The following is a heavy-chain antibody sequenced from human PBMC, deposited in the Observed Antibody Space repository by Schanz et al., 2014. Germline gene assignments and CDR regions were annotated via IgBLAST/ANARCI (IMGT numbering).Heavy chain of an antibody. D-gene: IGHD5-12*01. CDR1: GFTFSSYA. CDR3: ASPSGYSDYGTYFDF. CDR2: ISNDGSIK. V-gene: IGHV3-30-3*01. Sequence: QVPLLQFGGGVVQPGRSLRLSCAASGFTFSSYAMHWVRQAPGKGLEWVALISNDGSIKYYADSVEGRFTISRDNSRNTLYLQMNSLRTEDTAVYYCASPSGYSDYGTYFDFWGQGTLVNVSS. J-gene: IGHJ4*02.